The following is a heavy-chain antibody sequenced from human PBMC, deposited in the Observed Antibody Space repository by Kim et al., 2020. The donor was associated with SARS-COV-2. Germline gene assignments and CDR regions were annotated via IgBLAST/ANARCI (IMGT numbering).Heavy chain of an antibody. Sequence: NYNPSLKSRVTISVDTSKNQFSLKLSSVTAADTAVYYCARGYYGDNGLDYWGQGTLVTVSS. J-gene: IGHJ4*02. V-gene: IGHV4-59*09. D-gene: IGHD4-17*01. CDR3: ARGYYGDNGLDY.